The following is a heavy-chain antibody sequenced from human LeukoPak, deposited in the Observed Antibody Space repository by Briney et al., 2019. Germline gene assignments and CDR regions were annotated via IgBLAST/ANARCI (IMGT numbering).Heavy chain of an antibody. J-gene: IGHJ4*02. V-gene: IGHV4-4*07. CDR3: AREHRRPIAVAGTFDY. D-gene: IGHD6-19*01. Sequence: SETLSLTCTVSGGSISSYYWSWIRQPAGKGLEWIGRIYTSGSTNYNPSLKNRVTISVDTSKNQFSLKLSSVTAADTAVYYCAREHRRPIAVAGTFDYWGQGTLVTVSS. CDR1: GGSISSYY. CDR2: IYTSGST.